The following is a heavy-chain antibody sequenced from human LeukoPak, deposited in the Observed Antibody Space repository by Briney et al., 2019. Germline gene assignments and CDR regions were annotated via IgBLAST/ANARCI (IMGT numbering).Heavy chain of an antibody. CDR1: RFTFDEYG. Sequence: PGGSLRLSCAASRFTFDEYGMSWVRQAPGKGLEWDCGIHWNVGSTGYADSVKGRFTISRDNAKNSLYLQMNSLRAEDTALYYCARCQYSSSWYSLSTYYYYYMDVWGKGTTVTVSS. V-gene: IGHV3-20*04. CDR2: IHWNVGST. CDR3: ARCQYSSSWYSLSTYYYYYMDV. J-gene: IGHJ6*03. D-gene: IGHD6-13*01.